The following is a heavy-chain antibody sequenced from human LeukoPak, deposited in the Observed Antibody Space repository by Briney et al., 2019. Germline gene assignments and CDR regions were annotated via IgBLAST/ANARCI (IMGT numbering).Heavy chain of an antibody. CDR1: GYTFTSYG. CDR2: ISAYNGNT. D-gene: IGHD6-6*01. Sequence: GASVKVSCKASGYTFTSYGISWVRQAPGQGLEWMGWISAYNGNTNDAQKLQGRVTMTTDTSTSTPYMELRSLRSDDTAVYYCARDEYSSSSDYWGQGTLVTVSS. J-gene: IGHJ4*02. V-gene: IGHV1-18*01. CDR3: ARDEYSSSSDY.